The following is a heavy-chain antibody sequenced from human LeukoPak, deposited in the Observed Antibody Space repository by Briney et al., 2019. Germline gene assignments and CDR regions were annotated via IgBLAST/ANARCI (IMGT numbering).Heavy chain of an antibody. Sequence: GGSLRLSCVASGFNFGPYWMSWVRQAPGKGLEWVSATSGSGGSTYYADSVKGRFTISRDNSKNTLYLQMNSLRAEDTAVYYCAKVDNTYYGSGIMGYWGQGTLVTVSS. D-gene: IGHD3-10*01. CDR3: AKVDNTYYGSGIMGY. J-gene: IGHJ4*02. CDR2: TSGSGGST. V-gene: IGHV3-23*01. CDR1: GFNFGPYW.